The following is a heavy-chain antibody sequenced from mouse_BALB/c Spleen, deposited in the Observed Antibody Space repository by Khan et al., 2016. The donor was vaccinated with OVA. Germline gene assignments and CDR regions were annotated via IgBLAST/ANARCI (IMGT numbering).Heavy chain of an antibody. D-gene: IGHD2-14*01. J-gene: IGHJ4*01. Sequence: QVQLKESGPGLVAPSQSLSITCTVSGFSLSRYNIHWVRQPPGKGLEWLGMIWGGGGTDYNSTLKIRLSISKDNSKSHVFLKMNSLQTDDTAMYYCARAYYRYDGYYAMDYWGQGTSATVSS. CDR3: ARAYYRYDGYYAMDY. CDR1: GFSLSRYN. CDR2: IWGGGGT. V-gene: IGHV2-6-4*01.